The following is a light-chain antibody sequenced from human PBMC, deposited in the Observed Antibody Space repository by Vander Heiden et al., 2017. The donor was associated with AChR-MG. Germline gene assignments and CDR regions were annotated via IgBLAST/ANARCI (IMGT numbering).Light chain of an antibody. Sequence: DIQMTQSPSSLSASVVDRVTITCRASQSISSYLNWYQQKPGKAPKLLIYAASSLQSGVPSRFSGSGSGTDFTLTISSLQPEDFATDYCQQSYSTPRTFGQGTKVEIK. V-gene: IGKV1-39*01. CDR1: QSISSY. J-gene: IGKJ1*01. CDR3: QQSYSTPRT. CDR2: AAS.